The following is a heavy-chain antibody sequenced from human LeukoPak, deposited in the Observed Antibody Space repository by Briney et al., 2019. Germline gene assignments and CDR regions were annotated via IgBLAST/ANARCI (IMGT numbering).Heavy chain of an antibody. V-gene: IGHV3-11*04. Sequence: GGSLRLTCAASGFTFSDYYMSWIRQAPGEGLEWVTYISSSGSTIYYADSVKGRFTISRDNAKNSLYLQMNSLRAEDTAVYYCARDFWSGYADYYYYMDVWGKGTSVTVSS. D-gene: IGHD3-3*01. J-gene: IGHJ6*03. CDR1: GFTFSDYY. CDR3: ARDFWSGYADYYYYMDV. CDR2: ISSSGSTI.